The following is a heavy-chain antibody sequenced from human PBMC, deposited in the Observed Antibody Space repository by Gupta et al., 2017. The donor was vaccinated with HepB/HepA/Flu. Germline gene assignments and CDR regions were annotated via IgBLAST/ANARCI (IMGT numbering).Heavy chain of an antibody. D-gene: IGHD1-26*01. CDR2: IYACDLDT. CDR1: GYSFTKSL. J-gene: IGHJ1*01. V-gene: IGHV5-51*01. Sequence: EVQLAQSGAEVKKPGESLKISCTGSGYSFTKSLIAWVRQMPGKGLEWMGFIYACDLDTRYSPTFQGQVTISVDKSISTAYLQFNRLKASDTATYYCARHEGKVGVTGYFQEWGQGTLVTVSS. CDR3: ARHEGKVGVTGYFQE.